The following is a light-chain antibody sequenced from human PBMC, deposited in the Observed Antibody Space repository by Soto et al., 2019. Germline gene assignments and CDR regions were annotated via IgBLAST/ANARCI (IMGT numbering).Light chain of an antibody. J-gene: IGLJ2*01. CDR3: AAWDDSLTGHVV. V-gene: IGLV1-47*02. CDR2: SDS. CDR1: SSNIGRNF. Sequence: QLVLTQPPSTSGTPGQRVTISCFGSSSNIGRNFVYWYQQLPGTAPKLLIYSDSHRPSGVPDRFSGSKSGTSASLAISGLRSEDEADYYCAAWDDSLTGHVVFGGGTKLTVL.